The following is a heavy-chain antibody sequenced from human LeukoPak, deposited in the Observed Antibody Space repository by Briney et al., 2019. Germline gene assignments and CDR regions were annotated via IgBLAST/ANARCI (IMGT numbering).Heavy chain of an antibody. CDR2: INPNSDGT. Sequence: ASVKVSCKASGYTFIGYYMHWVRQAPGQGLEWMGWINPNSDGTNYAQKFQGRVTMTRDTSISTAYMELSRLSSDDTAVYYCARGSDIVVIDIWGQGTMVTVSS. CDR1: GYTFIGYY. D-gene: IGHD2-2*01. J-gene: IGHJ3*02. V-gene: IGHV1-2*02. CDR3: ARGSDIVVIDI.